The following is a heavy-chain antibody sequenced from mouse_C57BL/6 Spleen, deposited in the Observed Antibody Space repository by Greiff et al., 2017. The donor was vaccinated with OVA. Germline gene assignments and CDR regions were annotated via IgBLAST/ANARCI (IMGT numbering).Heavy chain of an antibody. V-gene: IGHV1-26*01. J-gene: IGHJ1*03. CDR3: ARPPPYYYGSSYEGYFDV. CDR1: GYTFTDYY. D-gene: IGHD1-1*01. CDR2: INPNNGGT. Sequence: EVQLQQSGPELVKPGASVKISCKASGYTFTDYYVNWVKQSHGKSLEWIGDINPNNGGTSYNQKFKGKATLTVDKSSSTAYMELRSLTSEDSAVYYCARPPPYYYGSSYEGYFDVWGTGTTVTVSS.